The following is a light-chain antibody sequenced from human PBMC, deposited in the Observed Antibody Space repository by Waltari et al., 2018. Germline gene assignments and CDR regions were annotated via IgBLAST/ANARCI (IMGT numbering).Light chain of an antibody. CDR3: EEWDSCNYHVV. CDR2: QDN. Sequence: YPQKPVRSPVLVLFQDNKRPSGIPEPFSGSNSRNTATLTISGNQDMDDDEYYTEEWDSCNYHVVFGGGTKLTVL. V-gene: IGLV3-1*01. J-gene: IGLJ2*01.